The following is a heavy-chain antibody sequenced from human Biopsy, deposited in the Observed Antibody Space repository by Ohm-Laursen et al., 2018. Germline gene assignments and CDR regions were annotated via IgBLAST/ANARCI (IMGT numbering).Heavy chain of an antibody. J-gene: IGHJ5*02. D-gene: IGHD1-26*01. V-gene: IGHV1-69*01. Sequence: SSVKVSCKASGDSFTSYAIGWVRQAPGQGLEWMGGIIPIPNVATYAQKFQGRITITADESTSAAYMELNSLTSDDTAVYFCARGEGSSWFDPWGHGTLVTVSS. CDR3: ARGEGSSWFDP. CDR2: IIPIPNVA. CDR1: GDSFTSYA.